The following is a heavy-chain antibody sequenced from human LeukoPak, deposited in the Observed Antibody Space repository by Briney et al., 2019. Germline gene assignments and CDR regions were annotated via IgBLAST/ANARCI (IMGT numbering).Heavy chain of an antibody. Sequence: SETLSLTCAVYAESFSGYYWSWIRQPPGKGLEWIGEINHSGSTNYNPSLKSRVTISVDTSKNQFSLKLSSVTAADTAVYYCARTRYYYNSRSYGAPYYFDYWGQGTLVTVSS. CDR3: ARTRYYYNSRSYGAPYYFDY. CDR2: INHSGST. D-gene: IGHD3-10*01. J-gene: IGHJ4*02. CDR1: AESFSGYY. V-gene: IGHV4-34*01.